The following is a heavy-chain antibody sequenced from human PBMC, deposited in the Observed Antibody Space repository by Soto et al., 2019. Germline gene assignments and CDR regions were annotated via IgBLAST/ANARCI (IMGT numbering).Heavy chain of an antibody. CDR1: GFTFSSYY. V-gene: IGHV3-74*01. CDR2: ISGDESST. CDR3: ARVGSCSSTSCFSYFDL. D-gene: IGHD2-2*01. J-gene: IGHJ2*01. Sequence: EVQLVESGGGLVQPGGSLRLSCAASGFTFSSYYMHWVRQVPGKGRVWVSRISGDESSTSYADSVKGRFTISRDNAKNTLYLQVNSLRAEDTAVYFCARVGSCSSTSCFSYFDLWGRGTLVIVSS.